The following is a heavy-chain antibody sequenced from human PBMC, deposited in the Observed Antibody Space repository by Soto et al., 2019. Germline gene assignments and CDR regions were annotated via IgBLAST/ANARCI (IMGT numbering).Heavy chain of an antibody. CDR2: IYHSGST. J-gene: IGHJ5*02. D-gene: IGHD2-2*01. V-gene: IGHV4-30-2*01. CDR3: ARRGDGCSTSCYSLSDWFDP. Sequence: QLQLQESGSGLVKPSQTLSLTCAVSGGSISSGGYSWSWIRQPPGKGLEWIGYIYHSGSTYYNPSLKSRVTISVDRSKNQFSLKLSSVTAADTAVYYCARRGDGCSTSCYSLSDWFDPWGQGTLVTVSS. CDR1: GGSISSGGYS.